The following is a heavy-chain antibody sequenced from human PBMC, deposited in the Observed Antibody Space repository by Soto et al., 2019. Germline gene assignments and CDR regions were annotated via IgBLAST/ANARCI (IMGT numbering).Heavy chain of an antibody. V-gene: IGHV3-30*18. CDR2: ISHDGRNK. Sequence: PGGSLRLSCVASGFTFSSYGMQWVRQAPGKGLEWVAVISHDGRNKHYADSVKGRFSISRDNSKSTLFLQVVSLRDEDTAVFYCAKDQIVDGEYGPRPGAVYYYSLDVWGRVTTVTVAS. CDR1: GFTFSSYG. CDR3: AKDQIVDGEYGPRPGAVYYYSLDV. J-gene: IGHJ6*02. D-gene: IGHD4-17*01.